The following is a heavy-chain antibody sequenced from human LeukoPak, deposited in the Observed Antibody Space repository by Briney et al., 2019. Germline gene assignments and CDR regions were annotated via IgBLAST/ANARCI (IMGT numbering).Heavy chain of an antibody. CDR1: GFTFSSYT. J-gene: IGHJ4*02. V-gene: IGHV3-21*04. Sequence: GGSLRLSCAASGFTFSSYTMNWGRHAPRKGLGWVSSITSSSLYIYYADSVKGRFTISRDNAKNSLYLQMNSLRAEDTAVYYCARDPSWAYDSSGTKDPFFDYWGQGTLVTVSS. CDR3: ARDPSWAYDSSGTKDPFFDY. D-gene: IGHD3-22*01. CDR2: ITSSSLYI.